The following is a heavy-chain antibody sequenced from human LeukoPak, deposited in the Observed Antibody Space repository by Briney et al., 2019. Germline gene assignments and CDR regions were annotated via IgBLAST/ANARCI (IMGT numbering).Heavy chain of an antibody. D-gene: IGHD3-10*01. CDR2: IYYSGST. CDR3: ARLLLLWFGELFHAFDY. V-gene: IGHV4-39*07. J-gene: IGHJ4*02. CDR1: GGSISSSSYY. Sequence: PSETLSLTCTVSGGSISSSSYYWGWIRQPPGKGLEWIGSIYYSGSTYYNPSLKSRVTISVDTSKNQFSLKLSSVTAADTAVYYCARLLLLWFGELFHAFDYWGQGTLVTDSS.